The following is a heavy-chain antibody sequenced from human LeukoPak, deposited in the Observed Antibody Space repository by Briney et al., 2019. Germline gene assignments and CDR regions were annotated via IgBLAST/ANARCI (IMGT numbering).Heavy chain of an antibody. D-gene: IGHD6-13*01. Sequence: GGSLRLSCAASGFTFSSYGMSWVRQAPGKGLEWVSAISGSGGSTYYADSVKGRFTISRDNAKNSLYLQMNSLRAEDTAVYYCARERDTYSSSWYAHYYYYYMDVWGKGTTVTVSS. J-gene: IGHJ6*03. CDR1: GFTFSSYG. V-gene: IGHV3-23*01. CDR2: ISGSGGST. CDR3: ARERDTYSSSWYAHYYYYYMDV.